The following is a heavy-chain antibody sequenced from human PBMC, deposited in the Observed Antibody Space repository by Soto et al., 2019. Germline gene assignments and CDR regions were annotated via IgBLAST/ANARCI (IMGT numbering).Heavy chain of an antibody. Sequence: GGSLRLSCAASGFTFSSYAMSWVRQAPGKGLEWVSAISGSGGSTYYADSVKGRFTISRDNSKNTLYLQINSLRAEDTAVYYCAKEPHSSWYRYNGFDPWGEGTLVTVSS. V-gene: IGHV3-23*01. J-gene: IGHJ5*02. CDR1: GFTFSSYA. D-gene: IGHD6-13*01. CDR3: AKEPHSSWYRYNGFDP. CDR2: ISGSGGST.